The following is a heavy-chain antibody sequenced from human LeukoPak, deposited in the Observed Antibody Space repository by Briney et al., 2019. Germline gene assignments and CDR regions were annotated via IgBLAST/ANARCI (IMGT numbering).Heavy chain of an antibody. CDR2: IYTSGST. CDR3: ARALCINGVCEWFDP. CDR1: GASISSGNYF. J-gene: IGHJ5*02. V-gene: IGHV4-61*02. Sequence: SETPSLTCTVSGASISSGNYFWSWIRQPAGKGLEWIGRIYTSGSTNYNPSLKTRVTISVDTSKNQFSLKLRSVTAADTAVYYCARALCINGVCEWFDPWGQGSLVTVSS. D-gene: IGHD2-8*01.